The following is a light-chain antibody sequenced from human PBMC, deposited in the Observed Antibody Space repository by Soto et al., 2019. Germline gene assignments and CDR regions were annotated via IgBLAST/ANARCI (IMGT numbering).Light chain of an antibody. CDR1: QSVSSSY. J-gene: IGKJ1*01. Sequence: EIVLTQSPGTLSLSPGERATLSCRASQSVSSSYLAWYQQKPGQAPRLLIYGASSRATGIPDRFSGSGSVTDFTFTISRLEPEDFAVYYCQHYGSSPWTFGQGTKVETK. CDR2: GAS. CDR3: QHYGSSPWT. V-gene: IGKV3-20*01.